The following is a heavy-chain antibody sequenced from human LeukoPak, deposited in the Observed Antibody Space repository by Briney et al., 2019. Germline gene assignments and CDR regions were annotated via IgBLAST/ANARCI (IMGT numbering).Heavy chain of an antibody. Sequence: GGSLRLSCAASGFTFSNAWMSWVRQAPGKGLEWVGHIKSKTDGETTDYAAPVKGRFTISRDDSKNTLYLQMNSLKTEDTAVYYCTTDYYDYVWGSYRPDYWGQGTLVTVSS. D-gene: IGHD3-16*02. CDR3: TTDYYDYVWGSYRPDY. CDR2: IKSKTDGETT. J-gene: IGHJ4*02. CDR1: GFTFSNAW. V-gene: IGHV3-15*01.